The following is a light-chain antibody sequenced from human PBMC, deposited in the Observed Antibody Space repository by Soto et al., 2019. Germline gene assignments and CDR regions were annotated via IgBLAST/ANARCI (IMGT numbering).Light chain of an antibody. V-gene: IGKV1-33*01. J-gene: IGKJ1*01. CDR2: DAS. CDR3: QQYGT. Sequence: DIQITQSPSSLSASVGDRVPITCQASQDINTNLIWYQQKPGKAPKLLIYDASDLETGVPSRFSGSGSGTGFTFTISSLQPEDFATYYCQQYGTFGQGTKVDI. CDR1: QDINTN.